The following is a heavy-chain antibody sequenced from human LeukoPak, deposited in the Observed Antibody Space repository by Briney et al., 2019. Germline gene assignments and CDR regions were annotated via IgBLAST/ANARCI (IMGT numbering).Heavy chain of an antibody. CDR3: ARLPGGY. J-gene: IGHJ4*02. V-gene: IGHV4-39*01. Sequence: SETLSLTCTVSGGSLSSTSSYWGWIRQPPGKGLEWIGYMHYSGSANYNPSLKSRVTISFDPSKHQFSLNLISATAADTAMYYCARLPGGYWGQGTLVIVSS. D-gene: IGHD1-26*01. CDR2: MHYSGSA. CDR1: GGSLSSTSSY.